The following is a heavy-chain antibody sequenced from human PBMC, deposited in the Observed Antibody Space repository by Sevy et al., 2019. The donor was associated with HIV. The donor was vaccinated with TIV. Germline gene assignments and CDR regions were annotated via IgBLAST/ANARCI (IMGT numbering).Heavy chain of an antibody. Sequence: SETLSLTCAVYGGSFSGYYWSWIRQPPGKGLEWIGEINHSGSPTYNPSLKSRVTISEDTSKNQFSLKLSSVTAADTAVYYCARVPTYYDFWSGGGYYYYGMDVWGQGTTVTVSS. D-gene: IGHD3-3*01. V-gene: IGHV4-34*01. J-gene: IGHJ6*02. CDR1: GGSFSGYY. CDR3: ARVPTYYDFWSGGGYYYYGMDV. CDR2: INHSGSP.